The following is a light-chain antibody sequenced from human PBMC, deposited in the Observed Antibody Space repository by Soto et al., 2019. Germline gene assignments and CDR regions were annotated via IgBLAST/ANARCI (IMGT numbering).Light chain of an antibody. Sequence: QSVLTQPASVSGSPGQSITISCTGTSSDVGGYKYVSWYQQHPGKAPQLMIYEVSNRPRGVSDRFSGSKSGNTAALTISGLPAEVEADYYCSSFTISSTEVFGSGTKLTVL. CDR1: SSDVGGYKY. V-gene: IGLV2-14*01. J-gene: IGLJ1*01. CDR3: SSFTISSTEV. CDR2: EVS.